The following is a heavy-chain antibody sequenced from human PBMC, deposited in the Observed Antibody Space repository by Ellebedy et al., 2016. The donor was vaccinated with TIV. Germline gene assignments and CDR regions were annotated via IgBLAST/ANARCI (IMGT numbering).Heavy chain of an antibody. CDR2: ISPSGDWP. V-gene: IGHV3-23*01. Sequence: GESLKLSCAASGFSFSSHVMSWVRQDQGKGLEWVAVISPSGDWPSYADSVRGRFTIYRDNSKDTVELYMHRLRFDDTGIYYCVRRGFGEVVFDNWGQGTLVTVSS. CDR3: VRRGFGEVVFDN. D-gene: IGHD3-10*01. J-gene: IGHJ4*02. CDR1: GFSFSSHV.